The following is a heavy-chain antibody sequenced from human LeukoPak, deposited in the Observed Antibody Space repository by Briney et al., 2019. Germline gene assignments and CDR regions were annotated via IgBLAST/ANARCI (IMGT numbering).Heavy chain of an antibody. CDR3: ARDRYSDLRNFDY. V-gene: IGHV3-7*01. J-gene: IGHJ4*02. D-gene: IGHD4-17*01. CDR1: GFIFSSYW. Sequence: GGSLRLSCAVSGFIFSSYWMSWVRQAPGKGLEWVASIKQDGSEKYYADSVKGRFTISRDNSKNTLYLQMNSLRAEDTAVYYCARDRYSDLRNFDYWGQGTLVTVSS. CDR2: IKQDGSEK.